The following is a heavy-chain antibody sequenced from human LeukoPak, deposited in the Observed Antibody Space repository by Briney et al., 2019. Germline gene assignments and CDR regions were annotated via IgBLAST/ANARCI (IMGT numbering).Heavy chain of an antibody. J-gene: IGHJ6*04. Sequence: GGSLRLSCAASGFTFSNYGMHWVRQAPGKGLEWVTFIRYDGDNKYYAHSLKGRFTISRDNAKNSLYLQMNSLRAEDTAVYYCARGPTMKMDVWGKGTAVTVSS. D-gene: IGHD3-22*01. CDR3: ARGPTMKMDV. V-gene: IGHV3-30*02. CDR2: IRYDGDNK. CDR1: GFTFSNYG.